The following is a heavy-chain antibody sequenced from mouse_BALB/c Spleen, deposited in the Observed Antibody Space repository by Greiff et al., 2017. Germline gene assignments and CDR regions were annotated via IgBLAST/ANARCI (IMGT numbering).Heavy chain of an antibody. J-gene: IGHJ4*01. D-gene: IGHD1-2*01. CDR3: ARLAITGGAMDY. V-gene: IGHV3-8*02. CDR2: ISYSGST. Sequence: EVTLVESGPSLVKPSQTLSLTCSVTGDSITSGYWNWIRKFPGNKLEYMGYISYSGSTYYNPSLKSRISITRDTSKNQYYLQLNSVTTEDTATYYCARLAITGGAMDYWGQGTSVTVSS. CDR1: GDSITSGY.